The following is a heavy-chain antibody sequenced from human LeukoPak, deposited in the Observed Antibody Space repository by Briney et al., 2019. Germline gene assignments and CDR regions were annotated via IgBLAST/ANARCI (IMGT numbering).Heavy chain of an antibody. Sequence: GGSLRLSCAASGFTFSSYAMHWVRQAPGKGLEYVSAISSNGGSTYYANSVKGRFTISRDNSKNTLYLQMGSLRAEDMAVYYRARVSSIAARGYFDYWGQGTLVTVSS. CDR3: ARVSSIAARGYFDY. CDR1: GFTFSSYA. CDR2: ISSNGGST. J-gene: IGHJ4*02. V-gene: IGHV3-64*01. D-gene: IGHD6-6*01.